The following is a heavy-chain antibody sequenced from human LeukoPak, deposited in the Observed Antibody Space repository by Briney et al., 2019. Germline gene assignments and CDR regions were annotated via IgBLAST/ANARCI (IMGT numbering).Heavy chain of an antibody. CDR1: GFTFSTYS. CDR2: ISSSSGYI. D-gene: IGHD5-18*01. V-gene: IGHV3-21*01. Sequence: PGGSLRLSCAASGFTFSTYSMNWVRQAPGKGLEWVSSISSSSGYIHYADSVKGRFTISRDNAKNSLYLQMNSLRGTDTAVYYCARGKGGYSYFDYWGQGTLVTVSS. J-gene: IGHJ4*02. CDR3: ARGKGGYSYFDY.